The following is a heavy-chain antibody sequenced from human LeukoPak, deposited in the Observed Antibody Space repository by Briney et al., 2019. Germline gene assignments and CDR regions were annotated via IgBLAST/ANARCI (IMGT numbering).Heavy chain of an antibody. Sequence: GGSLRLSCAASGFTVSTNYMTWVRQAPGKGLEWVSIIYSGGTTYYADSVKGRFTISRDNSKNTLYLQMNSLRAEDTAVYYCARDLNYYDSSGYGGFDYWGQGTLVTVSS. CDR2: IYSGGTT. CDR3: ARDLNYYDSSGYGGFDY. V-gene: IGHV3-66*01. J-gene: IGHJ4*02. D-gene: IGHD3-22*01. CDR1: GFTVSTNY.